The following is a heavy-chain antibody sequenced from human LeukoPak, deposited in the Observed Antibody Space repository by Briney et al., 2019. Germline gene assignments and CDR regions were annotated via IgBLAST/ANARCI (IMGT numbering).Heavy chain of an antibody. Sequence: GASVKVSCKASGGTFSSYAISWVRQAPGQGLEWMGGIIPIFGTANYAQKFQGRVTITADESTSTAYMELSSLRSEDTAVYYCARGDVLRYFDWLFQFDYWGQGTLVTVSS. CDR2: IIPIFGTA. V-gene: IGHV1-69*13. D-gene: IGHD3-9*01. CDR3: ARGDVLRYFDWLFQFDY. CDR1: GGTFSSYA. J-gene: IGHJ4*02.